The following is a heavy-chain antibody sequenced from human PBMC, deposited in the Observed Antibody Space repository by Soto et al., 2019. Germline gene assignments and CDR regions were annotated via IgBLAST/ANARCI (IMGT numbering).Heavy chain of an antibody. V-gene: IGHV4-30-2*01. Sequence: SETLSLTCAVSGGSITSCGYSWGWIRQPPGQGLEWIGYMYHSGNTYYNPSLKSRVTISVDTSKNQFSLKLSSVTAADTAVYYCARDGPLGYYYYGIDVWGQGTTVNVPS. D-gene: IGHD3-16*01. CDR2: MYHSGNT. CDR1: GGSITSCGYS. J-gene: IGHJ6*02. CDR3: ARDGPLGYYYYGIDV.